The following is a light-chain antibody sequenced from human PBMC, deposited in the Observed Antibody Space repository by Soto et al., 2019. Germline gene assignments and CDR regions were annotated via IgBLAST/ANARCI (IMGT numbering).Light chain of an antibody. V-gene: IGKV4-1*01. CDR2: WAS. CDR1: QSVLYSSNNKSY. Sequence: DIVMTQSPDSLAVSLGERATINCKSSQSVLYSSNNKSYLAWYQQKPGQPPKLLIYWASTRESGVPDRFSGSGSGIDFTLTISSLQAEDVAVYFCQQYYSTPRTFGQGTKVEIK. J-gene: IGKJ1*01. CDR3: QQYYSTPRT.